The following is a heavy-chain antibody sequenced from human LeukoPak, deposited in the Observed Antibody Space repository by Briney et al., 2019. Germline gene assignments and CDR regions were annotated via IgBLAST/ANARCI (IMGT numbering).Heavy chain of an antibody. V-gene: IGHV3-53*01. CDR3: AGGAAITARLVY. D-gene: IGHD6-6*01. CDR2: TYTGGNS. J-gene: IGHJ4*02. CDR1: GFTVSSIH. Sequence: GGSLRLSCAASGFTVSSIHMVWVRQAPGKGLEWVSVTYTGGNSYYADSVKGRFIISRDISKNTLYLQMNSLRAEDTAVYYCAGGAAITARLVYWGQGTLVPVSS.